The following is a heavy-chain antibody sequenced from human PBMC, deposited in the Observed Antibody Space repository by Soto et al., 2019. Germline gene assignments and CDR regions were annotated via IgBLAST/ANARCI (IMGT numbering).Heavy chain of an antibody. CDR2: ISAHSGNT. Sequence: QVHLVQSGAEEKKPGASVKVSCKGSGCAFTTYGITWVRQAPGQGLEWMGWISAHSGNTNYAQKLQGRVTVTRDTSTSTAYMELRSLRSDDTAVYYCARGRYGDYWGQGALVTVSS. V-gene: IGHV1-18*01. D-gene: IGHD1-1*01. CDR3: ARGRYGDY. CDR1: GCAFTTYG. J-gene: IGHJ4*02.